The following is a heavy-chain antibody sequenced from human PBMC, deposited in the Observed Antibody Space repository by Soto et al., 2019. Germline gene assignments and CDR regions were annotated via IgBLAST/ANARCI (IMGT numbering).Heavy chain of an antibody. Sequence: GSLRLSCAASGFTFSSYAMHWVRQAPGKGLEWVAVISYDGSNKYYADSVKGRFTISRDNSKNTLYLQMNSLRAEDTAVYYCARDMVRSGGSCLYNWFDPWGQGTLVTVSS. CDR2: ISYDGSNK. CDR3: ARDMVRSGGSCLYNWFDP. D-gene: IGHD2-15*01. V-gene: IGHV3-30-3*01. CDR1: GFTFSSYA. J-gene: IGHJ5*02.